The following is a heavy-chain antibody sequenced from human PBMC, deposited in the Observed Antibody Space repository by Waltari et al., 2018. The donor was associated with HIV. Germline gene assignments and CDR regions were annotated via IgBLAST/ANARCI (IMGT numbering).Heavy chain of an antibody. J-gene: IGHJ4*02. CDR3: SKDDSSGYPPSIGLDY. V-gene: IGHV3-30*02. D-gene: IGHD3-22*01. CDR2: IRYDGSNK. CDR1: GFTFGSYG. Sequence: QVQLVESGGGVVQPGGSLRLSCAASGFTFGSYGMHWVRQAPGKGLEWVAFIRYDGSNKYYADSVKGRFTIARDNSKNTLYLEMNSLRAEDTAVYYCSKDDSSGYPPSIGLDYWGQGTLVTVSS.